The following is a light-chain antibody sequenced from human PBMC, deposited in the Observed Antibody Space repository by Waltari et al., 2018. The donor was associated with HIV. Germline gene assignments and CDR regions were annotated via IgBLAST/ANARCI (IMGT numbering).Light chain of an antibody. J-gene: IGLJ3*02. Sequence: QSALTQPRSVSGSPGQSVTISCTGTSSAVGGYRYFAWYQQHPVKAPKLMIYDVSKRPSGVPDRFSGSKSGNTASLTISGLQADDEADYSCCSYAGSYNWVFGGGTKLTVL. CDR3: CSYAGSYNWV. CDR2: DVS. CDR1: SSAVGGYRY. V-gene: IGLV2-11*01.